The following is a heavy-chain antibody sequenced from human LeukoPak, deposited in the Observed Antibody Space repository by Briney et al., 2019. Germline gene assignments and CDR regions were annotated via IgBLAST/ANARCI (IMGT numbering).Heavy chain of an antibody. D-gene: IGHD6-13*01. CDR1: GFTFSSYG. Sequence: GGSLRLSCAASGFTFSSYGMHWVRQAPGKGLEWVAVISYDGSNKYYADSVKGRFTISRDNSKNTLYLQMNSLRAEATAVYYCAKEALRYSSSWGAYFDYWGQGTLVTVSS. J-gene: IGHJ4*02. CDR3: AKEALRYSSSWGAYFDY. CDR2: ISYDGSNK. V-gene: IGHV3-30*18.